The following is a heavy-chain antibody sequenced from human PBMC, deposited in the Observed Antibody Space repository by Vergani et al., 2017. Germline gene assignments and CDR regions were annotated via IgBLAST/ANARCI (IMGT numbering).Heavy chain of an antibody. D-gene: IGHD6-13*01. CDR2: FYTGGGT. J-gene: IGHJ6*02. Sequence: QVQLQESGPGLVRPSQTLSLTCTVSGGSISSGSYYWSWFRQPAGKGLEWIGRFYTGGGTSYNPSLKSRFTISVDTSKNQFSLQLSSVTAADTAVYYGARDPLYSTTSPFLLLDMDVWGQGTTVTVSS. V-gene: IGHV4-61*02. CDR3: ARDPLYSTTSPFLLLDMDV. CDR1: GGSISSGSYY.